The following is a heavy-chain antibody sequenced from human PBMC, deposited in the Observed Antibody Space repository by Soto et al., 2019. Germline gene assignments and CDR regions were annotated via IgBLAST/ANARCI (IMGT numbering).Heavy chain of an antibody. V-gene: IGHV1-69*01. CDR1: GGTFSSYA. CDR3: AREGIAAAGTRHWFDP. J-gene: IGHJ5*02. D-gene: IGHD6-13*01. CDR2: IIPIFGTA. Sequence: QVQLVQSGAEVKKPGSSVKVSCKASGGTFSSYAISWVRQAPGQGLEWMGGIIPIFGTANYAQKFQGRVTITADESTSTAYMERSSLRSEDTAVYYCAREGIAAAGTRHWFDPWGQGTLVTVSS.